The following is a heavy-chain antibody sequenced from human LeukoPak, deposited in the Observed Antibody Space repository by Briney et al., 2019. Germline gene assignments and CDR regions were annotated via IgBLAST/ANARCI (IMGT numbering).Heavy chain of an antibody. CDR2: IYYSGST. D-gene: IGHD3-22*01. Sequence: SQTLSLTCTVSGGSISSGGYYWSWIRQHPGTGLEWIGYIYYSGSTYYNPSLKSRVTISVDTSKNQFSLKLSSVTAADTAVYYCASWHDSSGYFGGMDVWGQGTTVTVSS. V-gene: IGHV4-31*03. CDR3: ASWHDSSGYFGGMDV. J-gene: IGHJ6*02. CDR1: GGSISSGGYY.